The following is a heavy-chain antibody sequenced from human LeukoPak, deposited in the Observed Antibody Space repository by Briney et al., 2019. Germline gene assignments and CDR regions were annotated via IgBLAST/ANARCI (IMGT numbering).Heavy chain of an antibody. Sequence: TSVKVSCKASGFTFTSSAMQWVRQARGQRLEWIGWIVVGSGNTNYAQKFQERVTITRDMSTSTAYMELSSLRSEDTAVYYCAAVRGHYDILTGYYPPPYYYYMDVWGKGTTVTVSS. CDR3: AAVRGHYDILTGYYPPPYYYYMDV. V-gene: IGHV1-58*02. J-gene: IGHJ6*03. D-gene: IGHD3-9*01. CDR1: GFTFTSSA. CDR2: IVVGSGNT.